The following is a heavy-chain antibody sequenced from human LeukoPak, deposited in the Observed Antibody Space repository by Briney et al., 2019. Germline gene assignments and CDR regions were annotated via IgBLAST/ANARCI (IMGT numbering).Heavy chain of an antibody. D-gene: IGHD6-19*01. Sequence: GASVKVSCKASGGTFSSYAISWVRQAPGQGLEWMGWMNPNSGNTGYAQKFQGRVTMTRNTSISTAYMELSSLRSEDTAVYYCARGSGWYNYWGQGTLVTVSS. CDR1: GGTFSSYA. V-gene: IGHV1-8*02. CDR2: MNPNSGNT. J-gene: IGHJ4*02. CDR3: ARGSGWYNY.